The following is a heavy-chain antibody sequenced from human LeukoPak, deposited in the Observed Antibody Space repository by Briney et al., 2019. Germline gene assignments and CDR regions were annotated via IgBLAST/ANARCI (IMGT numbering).Heavy chain of an antibody. D-gene: IGHD4-17*01. Sequence: GGSLRLSCAASGFTFSSYWMSWVRQAPGKGLEWVANIKQDGSEKYYVDSVKGRFTISRDNAKNSLYLQMNSLRAEDTAVYYCARDRQVFDVYYPSRYGDSSFDYWGQGTLVTVSS. CDR2: IKQDGSEK. CDR3: ARDRQVFDVYYPSRYGDSSFDY. V-gene: IGHV3-7*01. J-gene: IGHJ4*02. CDR1: GFTFSSYW.